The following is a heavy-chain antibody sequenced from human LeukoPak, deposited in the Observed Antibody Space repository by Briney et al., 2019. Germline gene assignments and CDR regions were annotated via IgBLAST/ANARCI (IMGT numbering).Heavy chain of an antibody. V-gene: IGHV4-39*01. CDR2: IYYSGST. CDR1: GGSISSSSYY. J-gene: IGHJ3*02. CDR3: ARLGDYDFWSGYLRQQIPLDAFDI. D-gene: IGHD3-3*01. Sequence: SETLSLTCTVSGGSISSSSYYWGWIRQPPGKGLECIGSIYYSGSTYYNPSLKSRVTISVDTSKNQFSLKLSSVTAADTAVYYCARLGDYDFWSGYLRQQIPLDAFDIWGQGTMVTVSS.